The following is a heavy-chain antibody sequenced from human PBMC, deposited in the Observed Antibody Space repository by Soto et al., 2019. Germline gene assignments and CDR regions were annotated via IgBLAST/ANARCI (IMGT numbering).Heavy chain of an antibody. J-gene: IGHJ4*02. Sequence: SKILRLTGTVFGNALNSALYYWTWSRQPPAKSLEGIGYIYYSGSTYYNPALTSRVTVSVDMSKTQCTLRLSSVTAADTDVYLCARDDRSDDSGGYDFWGQGAPVTVSS. CDR1: GNALNSALYY. V-gene: IGHV4-61*01. CDR2: IYYSGST. D-gene: IGHD3-22*01. CDR3: ARDDRSDDSGGYDF.